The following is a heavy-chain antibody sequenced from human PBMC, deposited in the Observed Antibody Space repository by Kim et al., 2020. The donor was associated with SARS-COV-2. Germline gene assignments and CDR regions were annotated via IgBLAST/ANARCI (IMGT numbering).Heavy chain of an antibody. J-gene: IGHJ4*02. CDR2: IIPIVGAP. CDR3: ARDYSISYSGSPSAFDH. D-gene: IGHD1-26*01. CDR1: GGGFSSFS. Sequence: SVKVSCKASGGGFSSFSINWLRQAPGQGLEWMGGIIPIVGAPNYAQEFQGRVTITADRSTSTAYMELSTLRYDDTAFYFCARDYSISYSGSPSAFDHWGQGTLVTVSP. V-gene: IGHV1-69*13.